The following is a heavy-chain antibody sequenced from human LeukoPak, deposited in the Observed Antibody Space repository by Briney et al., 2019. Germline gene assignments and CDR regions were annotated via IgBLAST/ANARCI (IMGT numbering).Heavy chain of an antibody. V-gene: IGHV3-33*01. CDR2: IWYDGSNK. Sequence: GGSLRLSCAASGFTFSSYGMHWVRQAPGKGLEWVALIWYDGSNKYYADSVKGRFTVSRDNSKNTLYLQMNSLRAEDTAVYYCARDGGMITFGGVIVIPSFDYRGQGTLVTVSS. CDR3: ARDGGMITFGGVIVIPSFDY. CDR1: GFTFSSYG. D-gene: IGHD3-16*02. J-gene: IGHJ4*02.